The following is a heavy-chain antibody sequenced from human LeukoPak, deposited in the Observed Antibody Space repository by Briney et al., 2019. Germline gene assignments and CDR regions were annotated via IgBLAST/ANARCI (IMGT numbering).Heavy chain of an antibody. Sequence: GGSLRLSCAGSGFTFSRYSMNWFRQAPGKGLERVSSISSRSTNIFCADSVEGRFTISRDNAKNSLYLQMNSLRAEDTAVYYYASPGITMIVPYWGQGTLVTVSS. CDR2: ISSRSTNI. V-gene: IGHV3-21*01. CDR1: GFTFSRYS. J-gene: IGHJ4*02. D-gene: IGHD3-22*01. CDR3: ASPGITMIVPY.